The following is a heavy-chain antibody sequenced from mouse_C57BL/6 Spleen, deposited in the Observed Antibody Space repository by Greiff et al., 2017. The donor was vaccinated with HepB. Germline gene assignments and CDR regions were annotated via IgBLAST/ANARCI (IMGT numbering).Heavy chain of an antibody. Sequence: VQLQQSGTELVKPGASVKLSCKASGYTFTSYWMHWVKQRPGQGLEWIGNINPSNGGTNYNEKFKSKATLTVDKSSSTAYMQLSSLTSEDSAVYYCAISRGRDYAMDYWGQGTSVTVSS. CDR1: GYTFTSYW. CDR3: AISRGRDYAMDY. V-gene: IGHV1-53*01. CDR2: INPSNGGT. J-gene: IGHJ4*01.